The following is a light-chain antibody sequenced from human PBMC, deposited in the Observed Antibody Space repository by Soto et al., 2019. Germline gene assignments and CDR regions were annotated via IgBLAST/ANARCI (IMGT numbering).Light chain of an antibody. CDR1: QSVSDS. V-gene: IGKV3-20*01. J-gene: IGKJ1*01. CDR3: QQYGSSGT. Sequence: EIVMTQSPATLSVSPGERATLSCSSSQSVSDSLAWYQQKPGQAPRLLIYGASSRATGIPDRFSGSGSGTDFTLTISRLEPEDFAVYYCQQYGSSGTFGQGTKVDIK. CDR2: GAS.